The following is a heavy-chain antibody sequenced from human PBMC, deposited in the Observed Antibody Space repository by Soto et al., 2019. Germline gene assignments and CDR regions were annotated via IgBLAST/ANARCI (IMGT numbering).Heavy chain of an antibody. J-gene: IGHJ4*02. CDR2: ISAYNGNT. V-gene: IGHV1-18*01. CDR1: GYTFTSYG. CDR3: ARGLRLCSSTSCYVDPYY. D-gene: IGHD2-2*01. Sequence: GASVKVSCKASGYTFTSYGISWVRQAPGQGLEWMGWISAYNGNTNYAQKLQGRVTMTTDTSTSTAYMELRSLRSDDTAVYYCARGLRLCSSTSCYVDPYYWGQGTLVTVSS.